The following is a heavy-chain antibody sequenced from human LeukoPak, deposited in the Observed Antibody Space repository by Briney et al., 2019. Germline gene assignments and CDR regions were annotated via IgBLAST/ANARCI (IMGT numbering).Heavy chain of an antibody. Sequence: SVKVSCKASGGTFSSYAISWVRQAPGQGLEWMGGIIPIFGTANYAQKFQGRVTITADESTSTAYMELSSLISEDTAVYYCASGNGRITIFGEWLLVAFDIWGQGTMVTVSS. V-gene: IGHV1-69*01. CDR1: GGTFSSYA. J-gene: IGHJ3*02. CDR2: IIPIFGTA. D-gene: IGHD3-3*01. CDR3: ASGNGRITIFGEWLLVAFDI.